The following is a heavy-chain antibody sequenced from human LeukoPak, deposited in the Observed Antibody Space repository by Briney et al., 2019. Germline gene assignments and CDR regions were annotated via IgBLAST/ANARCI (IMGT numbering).Heavy chain of an antibody. Sequence: SETLSLTCTVSGGSISSYYWSWIRQPPGKGLEWIGYIFNSGRTNYNPSLRSRGTMSVDTYKNQFSLKLSSLTAADTAVYYCAGRQHIVVVTATRGSFDMWGQGTMVTVSS. J-gene: IGHJ3*02. CDR2: IFNSGRT. CDR1: GGSISSYY. D-gene: IGHD2-21*02. V-gene: IGHV4-59*01. CDR3: AGRQHIVVVTATRGSFDM.